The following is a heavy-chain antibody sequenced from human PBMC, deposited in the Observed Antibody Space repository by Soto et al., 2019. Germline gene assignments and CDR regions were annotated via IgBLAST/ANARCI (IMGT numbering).Heavy chain of an antibody. Sequence: QVQLVQSGAEVKKPGSSVKVSCKASGGTFSSYAISWVRQAPGQGFEWMGGIIPIFGTANYAQKFQGRVTITADKSTSTAYMELSSLRSEDTAVYYCAHGQYQLPWDYYYGMDVWGQGTTVTVSS. CDR1: GGTFSSYA. V-gene: IGHV1-69*06. CDR2: IIPIFGTA. CDR3: AHGQYQLPWDYYYGMDV. D-gene: IGHD2-2*01. J-gene: IGHJ6*02.